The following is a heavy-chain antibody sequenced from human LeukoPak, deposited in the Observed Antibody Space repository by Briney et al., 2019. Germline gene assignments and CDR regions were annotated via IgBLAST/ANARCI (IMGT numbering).Heavy chain of an antibody. CDR3: AGADGYYDYGMDV. Sequence: ASVKVSCKTSGYTFTSYYVHWVRQAPGQGLEWMGIITPSGGNMTHSQKFQGRFTMTRDTSTSTVFMELSSLRSEDTAVYYCAGADGYYDYGMDVWGQGTTVTVSS. J-gene: IGHJ6*02. V-gene: IGHV1-46*01. CDR1: GYTFTSYY. CDR2: ITPSGGNM. D-gene: IGHD5-24*01.